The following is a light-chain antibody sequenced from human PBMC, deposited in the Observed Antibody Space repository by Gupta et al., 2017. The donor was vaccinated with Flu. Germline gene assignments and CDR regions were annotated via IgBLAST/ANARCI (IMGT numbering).Light chain of an antibody. CDR2: DVT. J-gene: IGLJ3*02. V-gene: IGLV2-11*01. CDR1: RTNIGSYNF. Sequence: SVTTTCTGARTNIGSYNFDCWHQQHPGEALRLFVYDVTKRPAGAPGCFSGSKSGNTASLTITVREKEEEADFYGFSDAGTKKWVFGGGTKLTVL. CDR3: FSDAGTKKWV.